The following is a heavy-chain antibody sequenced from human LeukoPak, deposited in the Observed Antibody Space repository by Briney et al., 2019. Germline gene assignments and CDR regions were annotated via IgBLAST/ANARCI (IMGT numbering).Heavy chain of an antibody. D-gene: IGHD3-16*02. CDR3: ARHVITRSNLRGGWFAP. V-gene: IGHV4-39*01. CDR2: IYYIAHT. Sequence: PSETLSLTCTISGGSISSRSYYWGWIRLPPGNGLEWIGFIYYIAHTYYNPSLKSPVTISVDTSKNHFSLKLSSVTAADTAVYYCARHVITRSNLRGGWFAPGSEGTLATV. J-gene: IGHJ5*02. CDR1: GGSISSRSYY.